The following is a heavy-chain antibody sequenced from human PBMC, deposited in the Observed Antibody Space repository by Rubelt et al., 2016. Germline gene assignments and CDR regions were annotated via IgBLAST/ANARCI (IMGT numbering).Heavy chain of an antibody. CDR3: ARASPGMDV. J-gene: IGHJ6*02. Sequence: QLVESGGGLVKPGGSLRLLCAASGFGFSDLAMNWVRQAPGKGLEWVTTIGRNSEYIYYADSVKGRFTVSRDNAKNLLYLQMNSLRVEDTALYYCARASPGMDVWGLGTTVTVSS. CDR1: GFGFSDLA. CDR2: IGRNSEYI. D-gene: IGHD6-6*01. V-gene: IGHV3-21*02.